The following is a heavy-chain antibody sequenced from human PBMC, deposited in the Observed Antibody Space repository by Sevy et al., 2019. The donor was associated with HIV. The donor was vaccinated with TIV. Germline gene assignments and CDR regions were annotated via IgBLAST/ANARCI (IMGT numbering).Heavy chain of an antibody. CDR2: ISYDRSEK. V-gene: IGHV3-33*01. D-gene: IGHD3-10*01. CDR3: ARVRRSYYFDY. J-gene: IGHJ4*02. CDR1: GFTFGSYG. Sequence: GGSLRLSCAASGFTFGSYGMHWVRQAPGKGLEWVAFISYDRSEKEYADSVKGRFTISRDKSKKTVDLQMNSLRVEDTALYYCARVRRSYYFDYWGQGTLVTVS.